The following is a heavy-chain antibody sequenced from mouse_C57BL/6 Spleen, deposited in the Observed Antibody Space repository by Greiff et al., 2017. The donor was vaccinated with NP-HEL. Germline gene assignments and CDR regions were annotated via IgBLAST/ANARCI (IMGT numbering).Heavy chain of an antibody. CDR3: ARADGYYGSDWYFDV. Sequence: DVKLQESGPGMVKPSQSLSLTCTVTGYSITSGYDWHWIRHFPGNKLEWMGYISYSGSTNYNPSLKSRISITHDTSKNHFFLKLNSVTTEDTATYYCARADGYYGSDWYFDVWGTGTTVTVSS. D-gene: IGHD1-1*01. J-gene: IGHJ1*03. CDR1: GYSITSGYD. CDR2: ISYSGST. V-gene: IGHV3-1*01.